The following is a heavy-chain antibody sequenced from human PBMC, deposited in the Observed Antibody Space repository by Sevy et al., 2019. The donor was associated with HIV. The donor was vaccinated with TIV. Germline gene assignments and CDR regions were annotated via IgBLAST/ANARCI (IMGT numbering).Heavy chain of an antibody. V-gene: IGHV1-2*02. CDR2: INANGGGT. CDR1: GYTFTDYY. J-gene: IGHJ6*02. CDR3: ARKGEALSPSYGMDV. Sequence: ASVKVSCKASGYTFTDYYIHWVRQAPGQGLEWMGWINANGGGTHFAQKFQGRVTMTRDLSISTAYMDLRRLTSDETAVYYCARKGEALSPSYGMDVWGLGTTVTVSS. D-gene: IGHD3-16*01.